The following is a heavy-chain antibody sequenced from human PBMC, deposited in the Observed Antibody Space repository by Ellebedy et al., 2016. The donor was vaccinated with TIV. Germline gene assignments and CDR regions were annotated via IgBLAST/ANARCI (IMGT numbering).Heavy chain of an antibody. CDR3: ARDPFNGALDY. CDR1: AFTFNNDW. Sequence: GESLKISXLASAFTFNNDWMAWVRQVPGKGLEWVALINPDGSQGEYVDSVKGRFTISRDNAQNSLYLQMNSLRAEDTALYYCARDPFNGALDYWGQGTLVTVSS. CDR2: INPDGSQG. J-gene: IGHJ4*02. D-gene: IGHD4-17*01. V-gene: IGHV3-7*01.